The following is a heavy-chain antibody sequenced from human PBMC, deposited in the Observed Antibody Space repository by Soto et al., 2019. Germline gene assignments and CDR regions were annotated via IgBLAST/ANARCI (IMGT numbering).Heavy chain of an antibody. D-gene: IGHD3-22*01. CDR3: ATYYDSSGYYSNDAFDS. V-gene: IGHV4-31*03. CDR2: IYYSGST. CDR1: GGSISSGGYY. J-gene: IGHJ3*02. Sequence: PSETLSLTCTVSGGSISSGGYYWSWIRQHPGKGLERIGYIYYSGSTYYNRSLKSRVTISVDKSKNQFSLKLSSVTAADKAVYYCATYYDSSGYYSNDAFDSWGQGTMVTVSS.